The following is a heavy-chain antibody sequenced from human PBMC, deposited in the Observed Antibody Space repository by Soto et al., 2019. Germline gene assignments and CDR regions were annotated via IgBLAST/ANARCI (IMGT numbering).Heavy chain of an antibody. CDR3: ARGHVERQQPFDP. CDR1: GGSFSGYY. D-gene: IGHD6-13*01. Sequence: QVQLQQWGAGLLKPSETLSLTCAVYGGSFSGYYWSWIRQPPGKGLEWIGEINHSGSTNYNPSLKSRVTISVDTSKNQFSLKLSSVTDADTAVYYCARGHVERQQPFDPWGQGTLVTVSS. CDR2: INHSGST. V-gene: IGHV4-34*01. J-gene: IGHJ5*02.